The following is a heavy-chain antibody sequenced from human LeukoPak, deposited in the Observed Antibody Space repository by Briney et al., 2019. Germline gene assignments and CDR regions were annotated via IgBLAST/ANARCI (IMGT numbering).Heavy chain of an antibody. D-gene: IGHD5-12*01. CDR1: GYTFTGYY. CDR3: ARWLEGYSGYTTDY. J-gene: IGHJ4*02. V-gene: IGHV1-18*04. CDR2: ISAYNGNT. Sequence: EASVKVSCKASGYTFTGYYLHWVRQAPGQGLEWMGWISAYNGNTNYAQKLQGRVTMTTDTSTSTAYMELRSLRSDDTAVYYCARWLEGYSGYTTDYWGQGTPVTVSS.